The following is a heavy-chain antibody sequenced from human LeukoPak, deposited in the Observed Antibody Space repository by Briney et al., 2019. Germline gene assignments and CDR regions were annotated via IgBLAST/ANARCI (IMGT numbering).Heavy chain of an antibody. CDR1: GYTFSTNG. Sequence: GAPVKVSCKASGYTFSTNGISWGRQAPGQGLEWMGWISAYNGNTNYAQKLQGRVTMTTDTSTSTAYMELRSLRSDDTAVYYCARDRGRAPFDPWGQGTLVTVSS. CDR3: ARDRGRAPFDP. J-gene: IGHJ5*02. V-gene: IGHV1-18*01. CDR2: ISAYNGNT. D-gene: IGHD3-10*01.